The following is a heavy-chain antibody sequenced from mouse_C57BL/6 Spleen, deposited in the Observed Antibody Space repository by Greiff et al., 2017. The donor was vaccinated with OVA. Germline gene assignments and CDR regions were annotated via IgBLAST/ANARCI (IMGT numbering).Heavy chain of an antibody. Sequence: QVQLQQSGPELVKPGASVKISCKASGYAFSSSWMNWVKQRPGKGLEWIGRIYPGDGDTNYNGKFKGKATLTADKSSSTAYMQLSSLTAEDSAVYFCADGYYVDYWGQGTTLTVSS. CDR1: GYAFSSSW. CDR2: IYPGDGDT. CDR3: ADGYYVDY. D-gene: IGHD2-3*01. J-gene: IGHJ2*01. V-gene: IGHV1-82*01.